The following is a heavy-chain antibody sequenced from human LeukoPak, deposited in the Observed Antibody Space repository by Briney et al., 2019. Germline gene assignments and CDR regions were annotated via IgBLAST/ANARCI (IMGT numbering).Heavy chain of an antibody. V-gene: IGHV1-46*01. J-gene: IGHJ5*02. D-gene: IGHD1-26*01. Sequence: ASVKVSCKASGGTFSSYAISWVRQAPGQGLEWMGIINPSGGSTSYAQKFQGRVTMTRDTSTSTVYMELSSLRSEDTAVYYCARALPGDTPHVITNWFDPWGQGTLVTVSS. CDR3: ARALPGDTPHVITNWFDP. CDR2: INPSGGST. CDR1: GGTFSSYA.